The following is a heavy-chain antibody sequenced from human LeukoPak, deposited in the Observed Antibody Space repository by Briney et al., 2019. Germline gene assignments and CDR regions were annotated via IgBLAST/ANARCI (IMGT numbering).Heavy chain of an antibody. Sequence: GGSLRLSCAASGFTFSVYSIHWVRQAPGKGLEWVAVISYDGSNKYYADSVKGRFTISRDNSKNTLYLQMNSLRAEDTAVYYCARDGGLALTTNFDYWGQGTLVTVSS. V-gene: IGHV3-30-3*01. CDR2: ISYDGSNK. CDR3: ARDGGLALTTNFDY. J-gene: IGHJ4*02. CDR1: GFTFSVYS. D-gene: IGHD3-22*01.